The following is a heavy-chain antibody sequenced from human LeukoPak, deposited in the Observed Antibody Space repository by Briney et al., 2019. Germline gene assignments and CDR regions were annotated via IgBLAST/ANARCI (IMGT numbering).Heavy chain of an antibody. J-gene: IGHJ4*02. D-gene: IGHD1-26*01. CDR1: GFTFSSYS. Sequence: GGSLRLSCAASGFTFSSYSMNWVRQAPGKGLEWVSSISSSSSTIYYADSVKGRFTISRDNAKNSLYLQMNSLRAEDTAVYYCARDFYRSYWIDYWGQGTLVTVSS. V-gene: IGHV3-48*01. CDR3: ARDFYRSYWIDY. CDR2: ISSSSSTI.